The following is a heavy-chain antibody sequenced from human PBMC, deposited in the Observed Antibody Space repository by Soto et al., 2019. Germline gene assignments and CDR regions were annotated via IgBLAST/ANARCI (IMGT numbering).Heavy chain of an antibody. CDR2: INGGSGKT. D-gene: IGHD1-26*01. CDR1: RVGLACCS. V-gene: IGHV1-3*01. CDR3: ARDSGNYQDAFDI. Sequence: SAEVSSKDSRVGLACCSMHSLRQAPGQRLEWMGWINGGSGKTEYSQKFQGRVTIARDTSASTAYMEVSSLRSEDTAVYYCARDSGNYQDAFDIWGQGTMVTVSS. J-gene: IGHJ3*02.